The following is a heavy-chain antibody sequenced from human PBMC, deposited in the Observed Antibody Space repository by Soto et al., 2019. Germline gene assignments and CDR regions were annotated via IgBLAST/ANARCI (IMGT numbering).Heavy chain of an antibody. V-gene: IGHV4-61*03. CDR3: AREGGRVVSAFDL. D-gene: IGHD1-26*01. Sequence: SETLSLTCTVSGGSISSGDYYWGWIRQPPGKGLEWIGYIYSSGSTYYNPALKSRVSISLDTSKNHFSLRMSSVTAADTATYYCAREGGRVVSAFDLWGQGTQVTVSS. CDR2: IYSSGST. J-gene: IGHJ5*02. CDR1: GGSISSGDYY.